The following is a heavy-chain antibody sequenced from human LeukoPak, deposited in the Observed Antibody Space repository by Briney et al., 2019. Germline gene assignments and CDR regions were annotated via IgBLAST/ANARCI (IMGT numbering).Heavy chain of an antibody. V-gene: IGHV4-59*12. D-gene: IGHD2/OR15-2a*01. CDR2: IYYSGIT. J-gene: IGHJ4*02. CDR1: GDSISSYY. Sequence: SETLSLTCTDSGDSISSYYWYWFRQPPGKELEWIACIYYSGITHYNPSLKSRVTISLDTSKNQFSLRLSSVTAADTAVYYCAREGIVRTYDQWGQGTLVTVSS. CDR3: AREGIVRTYDQ.